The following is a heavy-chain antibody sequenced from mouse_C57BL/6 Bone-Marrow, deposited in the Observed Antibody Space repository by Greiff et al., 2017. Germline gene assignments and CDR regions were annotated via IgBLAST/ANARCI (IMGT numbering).Heavy chain of an antibody. CDR3: ARCGYGYFDY. Sequence: EVKLQESGGGLVQPGGSLSLSCAASGFTFTDYYMSWVRQPPGKALEWLGFIRNKANGYTTEYSASVKGRFTISRDNSQSILYLQMNALRAEDSATYYCARCGYGYFDYWGQGTTLTVSS. CDR2: IRNKANGYTT. CDR1: GFTFTDYY. D-gene: IGHD1-1*01. V-gene: IGHV7-3*01. J-gene: IGHJ2*01.